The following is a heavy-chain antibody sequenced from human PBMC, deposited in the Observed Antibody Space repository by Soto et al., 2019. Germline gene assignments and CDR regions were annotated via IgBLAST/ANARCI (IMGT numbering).Heavy chain of an antibody. D-gene: IGHD2-15*01. Sequence: QVQLQESGPGLVKPSETLTLTCKVSSGSVSNYYWSWIRQPAGKGLEWIGRMYTGGSTHYNPSRTSRGTMSVDTSKNQFALRLTSVTAADTAVYYCARASVGPPGGGSWTRPFDAWGRGTLVTVSS. J-gene: IGHJ4*02. V-gene: IGHV4-4*07. CDR2: MYTGGST. CDR3: ARASVGPPGGGSWTRPFDA. CDR1: SGSVSNYY.